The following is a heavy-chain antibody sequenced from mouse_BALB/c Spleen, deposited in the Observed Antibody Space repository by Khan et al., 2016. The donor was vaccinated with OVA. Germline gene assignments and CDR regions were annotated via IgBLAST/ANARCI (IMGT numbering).Heavy chain of an antibody. CDR2: INTYTGEP. V-gene: IGHV9-1*02. CDR3: ARQVRPYAMDY. J-gene: IGHJ4*01. Sequence: QIQLVQSGPELKKPGETVKISCKASGYTFTNYGMNWVKQAPGKGLKWMGWINTYTGEPTYADDFKGRFAFSLETSASTAYLQINNLKNEDMATCYCARQVRPYAMDYWGQGTSVTVSS. CDR1: GYTFTNYG. D-gene: IGHD1-2*01.